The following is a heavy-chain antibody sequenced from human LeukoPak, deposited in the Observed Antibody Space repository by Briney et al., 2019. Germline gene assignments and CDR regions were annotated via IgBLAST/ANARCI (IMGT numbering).Heavy chain of an antibody. V-gene: IGHV3-21*04. J-gene: IGHJ4*02. CDR1: GFTFSSYS. CDR2: ISTGSSYI. D-gene: IGHD3-16*01. Sequence: GGSLRLSCAASGFTFSSYSMNWVRQAPGKGLEWVSSISTGSSYIYYADSVKGRFTISRDNAQISLYLEMNSLRVEDTAVYYCARDGANAHLDYWGQGTLVTVSS. CDR3: ARDGANAHLDY.